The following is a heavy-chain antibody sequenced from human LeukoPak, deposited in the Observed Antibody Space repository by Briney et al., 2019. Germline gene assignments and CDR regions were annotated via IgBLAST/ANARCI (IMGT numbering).Heavy chain of an antibody. Sequence: GGSLRLSCADSGFTVSSNYMSWVRQAPGKGLEWVSVIYSGGRTYYADSVKGRFTISRDNSKNTLYLQMNSLRAEDTAVYYCASLRPGYWGQGTLVTVSS. CDR1: GFTVSSNY. V-gene: IGHV3-66*02. J-gene: IGHJ4*02. CDR2: IYSGGRT. CDR3: ASLRPGY.